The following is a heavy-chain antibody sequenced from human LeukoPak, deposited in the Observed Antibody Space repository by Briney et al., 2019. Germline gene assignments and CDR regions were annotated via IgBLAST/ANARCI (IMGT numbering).Heavy chain of an antibody. CDR2: INPNSGGT. J-gene: IGHJ6*02. D-gene: IGHD2-15*01. Sequence: GASVKVSCKASGYTFTGYYMHWVRQAPGQGLEWMGWINPNSGGTNYAQKLQGRVTMTRDTSISTAYMELSRLRSDDTAVYYCAQTAGWPTYYYYGMDVWGQGTTVTVSS. V-gene: IGHV1-2*02. CDR1: GYTFTGYY. CDR3: AQTAGWPTYYYYGMDV.